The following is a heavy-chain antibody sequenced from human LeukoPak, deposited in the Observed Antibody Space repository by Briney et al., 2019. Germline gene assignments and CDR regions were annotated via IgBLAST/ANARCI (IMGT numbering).Heavy chain of an antibody. D-gene: IGHD6-19*01. CDR2: IKQDGSEK. J-gene: IGHJ4*02. Sequence: GGYLRLSCAASGSTFSSYWMSWVRQAPGKGLEWVANIKQDGSEKYYVDSVKGRFTISRDNAKNSLYLQMNSLRAEDTAVYYCARVPLYSSGWYYFDYWGQGTLVTVSS. CDR3: ARVPLYSSGWYYFDY. CDR1: GSTFSSYW. V-gene: IGHV3-7*01.